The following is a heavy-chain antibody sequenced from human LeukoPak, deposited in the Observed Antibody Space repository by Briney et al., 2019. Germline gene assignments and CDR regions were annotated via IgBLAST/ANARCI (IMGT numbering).Heavy chain of an antibody. CDR3: ARLSTLGLRLKYHGMDV. V-gene: IGHV4-59*01. Sequence: SSETLSLTCTVSGDSIRSYYWSWIRQPPGKGLEWIGYIYYSGSTNYNPSLKSRVTISIDTSKNQFSLKLSSVTAADTAVYYCARLSTLGLRLKYHGMDVWGQGTTVTVSS. J-gene: IGHJ6*02. CDR2: IYYSGST. D-gene: IGHD5-12*01. CDR1: GDSIRSYY.